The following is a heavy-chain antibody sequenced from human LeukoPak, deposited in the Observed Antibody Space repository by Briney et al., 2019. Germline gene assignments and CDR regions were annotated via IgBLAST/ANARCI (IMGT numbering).Heavy chain of an antibody. CDR3: ARDRSSGWYYNWFDP. J-gene: IGHJ5*02. D-gene: IGHD6-19*01. Sequence: SETPSLTCAVYGGSFSGYYWSWIRQPPGKGLEWIGEINHSGSTNYNPSLKSRVTISVDTSKNQFSLKLSSVTAADTAVYYCARDRSSGWYYNWFDPWGQGTLVTVSS. CDR2: INHSGST. V-gene: IGHV4-34*01. CDR1: GGSFSGYY.